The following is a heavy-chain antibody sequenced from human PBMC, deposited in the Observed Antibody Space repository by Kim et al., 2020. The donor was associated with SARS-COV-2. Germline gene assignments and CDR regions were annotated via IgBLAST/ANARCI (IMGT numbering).Heavy chain of an antibody. J-gene: IGHJ6*02. CDR3: AKDDRGYSYYGMDV. V-gene: IGHV3-30*02. D-gene: IGHD5-18*01. Sequence: ADSVKGRFTISRDNSKNTLYLQMNSLRAEDTAVYYCAKDDRGYSYYGMDVWGQGTTVTVSS.